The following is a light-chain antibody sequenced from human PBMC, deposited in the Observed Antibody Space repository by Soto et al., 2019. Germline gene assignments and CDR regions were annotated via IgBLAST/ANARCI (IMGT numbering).Light chain of an antibody. Sequence: EIVLTQSPGILSLSPGERATLSCRASQSVNSNYLAWYQQKPGQAPRLLIYDASSRATAIPVRFSGSGSGTDFTLTISRLEPEDFAVYYCQQYGSSPCTFGQGTNLEI. J-gene: IGKJ2*02. V-gene: IGKV3-20*01. CDR1: QSVNSNY. CDR2: DAS. CDR3: QQYGSSPCT.